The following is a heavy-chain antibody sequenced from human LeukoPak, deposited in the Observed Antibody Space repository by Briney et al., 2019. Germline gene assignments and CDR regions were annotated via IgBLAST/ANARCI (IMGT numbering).Heavy chain of an antibody. Sequence: PSETLSLTCTVSGGSISSYYWSWLRQPPGKGLEWIGYIYYSGSTNYNPSLKSRVTISVDTSKNQFSLKLSSVTAADTAVYYCARGVDAAMVIFDYWGQGTLVTVSS. J-gene: IGHJ4*02. CDR1: GGSISSYY. CDR2: IYYSGST. V-gene: IGHV4-59*01. D-gene: IGHD5-18*01. CDR3: ARGVDAAMVIFDY.